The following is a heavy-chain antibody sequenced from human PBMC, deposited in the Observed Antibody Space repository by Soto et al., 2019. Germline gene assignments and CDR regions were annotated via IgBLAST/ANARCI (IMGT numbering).Heavy chain of an antibody. CDR3: AADFWSGLDAFDI. V-gene: IGHV4-31*03. Sequence: QVQLQESGPGLVKPSQTLSLTSTVSGGSISSGGYYWSWIRQHPGKGLEWIGYIYYSGSTYYNPSLKSRVTISVDTSKNQFSLKLSSVTAADTAVYYCAADFWSGLDAFDIWGQGTMVTVSS. J-gene: IGHJ3*02. D-gene: IGHD3-3*01. CDR1: GGSISSGGYY. CDR2: IYYSGST.